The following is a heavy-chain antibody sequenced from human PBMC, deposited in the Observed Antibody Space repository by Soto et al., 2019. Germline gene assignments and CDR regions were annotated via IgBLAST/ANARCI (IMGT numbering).Heavy chain of an antibody. V-gene: IGHV4-39*01. CDR1: GGSIGSNSSY. Sequence: SETLSLTCTVSGGSIGSNSSYWGWIRQPPGKGLEWIANIYYSGSPYYNPSLKSRVTISVDTSKNQFSPKLSSVTAADTAVYYCATPTIVGATGYYYGMDVWGQGTTVTVSS. J-gene: IGHJ6*02. CDR3: ATPTIVGATGYYYGMDV. CDR2: IYYSGSP. D-gene: IGHD1-26*01.